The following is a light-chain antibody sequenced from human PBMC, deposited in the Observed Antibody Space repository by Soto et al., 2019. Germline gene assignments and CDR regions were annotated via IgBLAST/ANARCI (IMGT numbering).Light chain of an antibody. V-gene: IGKV1-39*01. Sequence: DILLTQSPSSLSASVGDRVTITCRASQNIDMYLSWYQRKPGRAPKLLIYAASTLQSGVPSRFSGSGSGTHFSLTISGLQPEDFATYFCQQSYNSPPLTFGAGTKVEI. J-gene: IGKJ4*01. CDR3: QQSYNSPPLT. CDR2: AAS. CDR1: QNIDMY.